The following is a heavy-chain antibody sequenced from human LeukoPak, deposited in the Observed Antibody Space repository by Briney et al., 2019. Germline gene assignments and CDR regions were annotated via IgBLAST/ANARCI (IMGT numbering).Heavy chain of an antibody. CDR1: GYSISSGYY. D-gene: IGHD3-10*01. CDR2: IYHSGST. J-gene: IGHJ6*04. CDR3: ARDRGYYGSGRYGMDV. Sequence: SETLSLTCAVSGYSISSGYYWGWIRQPPGKGLEWIGSIYHSGSTYYNPSLKGRVTISVDTSKNQFSLKLSSVTAADTAVYYCARDRGYYGSGRYGMDVWGKGTTVTVSS. V-gene: IGHV4-38-2*02.